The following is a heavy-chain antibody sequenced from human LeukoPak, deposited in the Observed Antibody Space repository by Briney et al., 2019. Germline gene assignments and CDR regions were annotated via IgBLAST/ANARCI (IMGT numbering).Heavy chain of an antibody. J-gene: IGHJ4*01. V-gene: IGHV3-74*01. CDR3: ARADNCQSGGT. CDR1: GFSFSNYW. CDR2: INSDGSYT. Sequence: PGGSLRLSCVASGFSFSNYWMYWGRQAPGKGLVWVSRINSDGSYTDYADSAKGRFTISRDNAKDTLYLQMNSLRADDTAVYYCARADNCQSGGTGGHGTLVTVPS. D-gene: IGHD1-1*01.